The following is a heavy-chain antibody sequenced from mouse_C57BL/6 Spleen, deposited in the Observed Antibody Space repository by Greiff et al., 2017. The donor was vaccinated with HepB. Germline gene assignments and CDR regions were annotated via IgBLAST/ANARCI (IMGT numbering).Heavy chain of an antibody. Sequence: EVQLQESGPELVKPGASVKMSCKASGYTFTDYNMHWVKQSHGKSLEWIGYINPNNGGSSYNQKFKGKATLTVNKSSSTAYMELRSLTSEDSAVYYCARYHYGNYLAYWGQGTLVTVSA. D-gene: IGHD2-1*01. CDR1: GYTFTDYN. CDR3: ARYHYGNYLAY. J-gene: IGHJ3*01. CDR2: INPNNGGS. V-gene: IGHV1-22*01.